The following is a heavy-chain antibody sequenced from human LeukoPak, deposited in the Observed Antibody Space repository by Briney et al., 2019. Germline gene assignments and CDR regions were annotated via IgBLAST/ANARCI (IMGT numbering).Heavy chain of an antibody. V-gene: IGHV4-59*01. Sequence: SETLSLTCTVSGGSISDNFWSWIRQPPGKGLEWIGYIYNTGSTDYNPSLKSRVTISVDTSKNQFSLKLTSVTAADTAVYYCARDHSGSGSYSYYFDSWGQGTVVTVSS. D-gene: IGHD3-10*01. J-gene: IGHJ4*02. CDR1: GGSISDNF. CDR2: IYNTGST. CDR3: ARDHSGSGSYSYYFDS.